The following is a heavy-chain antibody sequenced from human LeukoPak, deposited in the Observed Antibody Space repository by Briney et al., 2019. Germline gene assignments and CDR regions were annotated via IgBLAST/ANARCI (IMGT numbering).Heavy chain of an antibody. D-gene: IGHD3-16*01. V-gene: IGHV3-48*01. CDR2: ISSRGSSI. J-gene: IGHJ6*03. CDR1: GFTFSTYS. CDR3: ARDLVSYYNYYMDV. Sequence: AGSLRLSCAASGFTFSTYSMNWVRQAPGKGLEWVSYISSRGSSIYYGDSVKGRFTISRDNAKNSLYLQMNSLRVEDTAVYYCARDLVSYYNYYMDVWGKGTTVTVSS.